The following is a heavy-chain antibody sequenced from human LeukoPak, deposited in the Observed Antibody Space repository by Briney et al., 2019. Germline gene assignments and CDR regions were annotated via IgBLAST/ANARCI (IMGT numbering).Heavy chain of an antibody. J-gene: IGHJ4*02. CDR3: ARDVVGATKAFDY. CDR2: IYYSGST. CDR1: GGSISSSSYY. D-gene: IGHD1-26*01. Sequence: KSSETLSLTCTVSGGSISSSSYYWGWIRQPPGKGLEWIGSIYYSGSTYYNPSLKSRVTISVDTSKNQFSLKLSSVTAADTAVYYCARDVVGATKAFDYWGQGTLVTVSS. V-gene: IGHV4-39*07.